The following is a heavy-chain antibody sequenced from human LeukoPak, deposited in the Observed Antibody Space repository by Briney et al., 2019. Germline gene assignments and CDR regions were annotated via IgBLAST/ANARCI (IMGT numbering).Heavy chain of an antibody. D-gene: IGHD6-13*01. CDR3: ARYSSSWYGGIDY. CDR1: GFTLSSYS. V-gene: IGHV3-48*01. J-gene: IGHJ4*02. Sequence: GGSLRLSCAASGFTLSSYSMNWVRQAPGKGLEWVSYISSSSSTIYYADSVKGRFSISRDNAKNSLYLQMNSLRAEDTAVYYCARYSSSWYGGIDYWGQGTLVTVSS. CDR2: ISSSSSTI.